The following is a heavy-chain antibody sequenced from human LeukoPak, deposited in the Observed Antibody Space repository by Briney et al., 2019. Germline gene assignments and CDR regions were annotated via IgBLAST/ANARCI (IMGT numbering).Heavy chain of an antibody. V-gene: IGHV3-7*03. Sequence: GGSLRLSCSASGFTLSTYWMSWVRQAPGKGLEWVASINHNGNVNYYVDSVKGRFTISRDNAKNSLYLQMSNLRAEDTAVYFCARGGGLDVWGQGATVTVSS. CDR2: INHNGNVN. CDR3: ARGGGLDV. D-gene: IGHD3-16*01. CDR1: GFTLSTYW. J-gene: IGHJ6*02.